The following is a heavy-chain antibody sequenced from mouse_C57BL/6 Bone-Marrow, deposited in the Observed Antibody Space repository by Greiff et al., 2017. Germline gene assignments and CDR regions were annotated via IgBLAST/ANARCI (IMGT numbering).Heavy chain of an antibody. CDR1: GYTFTSYW. V-gene: IGHV1-55*01. J-gene: IGHJ2*01. CDR2: IYPGSGST. CDR3: ARRGLLLRDFDY. Sequence: VQLQQPGAELVKPGASVKMSCKASGYTFTSYWITWVKQRPGQGLEWIGDIYPGSGSTNYNEKFKSKATLTVDTSSSTAYMQLSSLTSEDSAVYYCARRGLLLRDFDYWRQRTTLTVSS. D-gene: IGHD2-3*01.